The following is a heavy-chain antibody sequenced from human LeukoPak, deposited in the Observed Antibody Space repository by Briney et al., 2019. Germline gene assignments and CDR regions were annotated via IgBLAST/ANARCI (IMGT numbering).Heavy chain of an antibody. J-gene: IGHJ4*02. Sequence: SVKVSCKASGGTFSSYAISWVRQAPGQGLEWMGGIIPIFGTANYAQKFQGRVTITMDESTSTAYMELSSLRSEDTAVYYCARGTMVVTHLDYWGQGTLVTVSS. CDR1: GGTFSSYA. CDR3: ARGTMVVTHLDY. V-gene: IGHV1-69*05. CDR2: IIPIFGTA. D-gene: IGHD4-23*01.